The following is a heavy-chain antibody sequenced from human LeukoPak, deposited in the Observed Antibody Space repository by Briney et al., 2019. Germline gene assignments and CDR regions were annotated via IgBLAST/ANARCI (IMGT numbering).Heavy chain of an antibody. J-gene: IGHJ5*02. Sequence: PSETLSLTCTVSGGSISSSSYYWGWIRQPPGKGLEWIGSIYYSGSTYYNPSLKSRVTISVDTSKNQFSLKLSSVTAADTAVYYCARHLTPYYYDSSGFNCFDPWGQGTLVTVSS. CDR1: GGSISSSSYY. D-gene: IGHD3-22*01. CDR3: ARHLTPYYYDSSGFNCFDP. V-gene: IGHV4-39*01. CDR2: IYYSGST.